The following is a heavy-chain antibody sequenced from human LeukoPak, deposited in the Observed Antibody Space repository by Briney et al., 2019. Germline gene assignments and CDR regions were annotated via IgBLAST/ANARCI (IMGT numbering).Heavy chain of an antibody. CDR1: GFTFSNYN. CDR2: ISDNSRDM. J-gene: IGHJ4*02. Sequence: GGSLRLSCAASGFTFSNYNMNWVRQAPGKGLEWVSSISDNSRDMYYAYSVKGRFTISRDNAKNSLYLQMNSLRAEDTAVYYCAREGGAEDFDYWGQGILVTVSS. CDR3: AREGGAEDFDY. D-gene: IGHD2-15*01. V-gene: IGHV3-21*01.